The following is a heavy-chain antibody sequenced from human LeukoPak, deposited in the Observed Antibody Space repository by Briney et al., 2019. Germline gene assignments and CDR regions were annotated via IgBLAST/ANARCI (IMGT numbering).Heavy chain of an antibody. D-gene: IGHD4-17*01. Sequence: ASVKVSCKASGYTFTSYYMHWVRQAPGQGLEWMGIINPSGGSTNYAQKFQDRVAMTRDTSTSTVYMQLSSLRSEDTAVYYCARGLTHYGDYDAYWGQGTLVTVSS. V-gene: IGHV1-46*01. CDR3: ARGLTHYGDYDAY. J-gene: IGHJ4*02. CDR2: INPSGGST. CDR1: GYTFTSYY.